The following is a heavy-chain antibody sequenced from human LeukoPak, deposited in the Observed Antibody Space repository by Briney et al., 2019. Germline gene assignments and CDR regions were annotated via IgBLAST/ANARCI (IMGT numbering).Heavy chain of an antibody. Sequence: SETLSLTCAVHGGSFSGYYWSWIRQPPGKGLEWIGEINHSGSTNYNPSLKSRVTISVDTSKNQFSLKLSSVTAADTAVYYCARGSDYGDYCDYWGQGTLVTVSS. CDR2: INHSGST. CDR3: ARGSDYGDYCDY. D-gene: IGHD4-17*01. J-gene: IGHJ4*02. V-gene: IGHV4-34*01. CDR1: GGSFSGYY.